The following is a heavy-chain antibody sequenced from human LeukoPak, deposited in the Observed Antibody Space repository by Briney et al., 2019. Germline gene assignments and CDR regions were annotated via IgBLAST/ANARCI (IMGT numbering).Heavy chain of an antibody. CDR1: GGSISSYY. CDR3: ARVHGAQYFDY. CDR2: IYYSGST. J-gene: IGHJ4*02. Sequence: SETLSLTCTVSGGSISSYYWSWIRQPPGKGLEWIGYIYYSGSTYYNPSLKSRVTISVDTSKNQFSLKLSSVTAADTAVYYCARVHGAQYFDYWGQGTLVTVSS. V-gene: IGHV4-59*06. D-gene: IGHD4-17*01.